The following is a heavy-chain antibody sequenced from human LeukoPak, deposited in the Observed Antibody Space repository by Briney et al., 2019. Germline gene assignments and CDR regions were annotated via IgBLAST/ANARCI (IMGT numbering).Heavy chain of an antibody. Sequence: PGGSLRLSCAASGITLSRYDMHWVRQTTGEGLEWISAIGAAGDTYYSDSVKGRFTISRENAKNFLYLQMNSLRAGDTAVYFCTRGHGIWSGSPLANAFDIWGRGTMVTVSS. V-gene: IGHV3-13*01. CDR1: GITLSRYD. CDR2: IGAAGDT. CDR3: TRGHGIWSGSPLANAFDI. J-gene: IGHJ3*02. D-gene: IGHD3-3*01.